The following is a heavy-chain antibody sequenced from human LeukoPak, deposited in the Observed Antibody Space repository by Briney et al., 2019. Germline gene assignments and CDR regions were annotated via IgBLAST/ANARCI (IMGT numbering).Heavy chain of an antibody. J-gene: IGHJ6*03. Sequence: SGGSLRLSCAASGFTFSNYDMHWVRQSPGKGLEWLSLIWSDGKIEQYAASVEGRITISRDNSKNTVYLQMNSLRGEDTAVYYCAKDPGTATRGFHMDVWGKGTRVIVSS. CDR1: GFTFSNYD. V-gene: IGHV3-30*02. CDR2: IWSDGKIE. CDR3: AKDPGTATRGFHMDV. D-gene: IGHD6-13*01.